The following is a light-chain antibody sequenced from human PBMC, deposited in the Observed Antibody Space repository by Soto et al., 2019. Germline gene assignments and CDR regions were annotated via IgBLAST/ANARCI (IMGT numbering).Light chain of an antibody. J-gene: IGKJ4*01. CDR2: AAS. CDR3: QQSYSNPLT. Sequence: IQMTQSPSSLSASLGDRVTITCEASQEIRSYLNWYQQKPGKAPKLLIYAASSLQSGVPSRFSGSGSGTDFTLTISSLQPEDFEPYYCQQSYSNPLTFGGGTKVDIK. V-gene: IGKV1-39*01. CDR1: QEIRSY.